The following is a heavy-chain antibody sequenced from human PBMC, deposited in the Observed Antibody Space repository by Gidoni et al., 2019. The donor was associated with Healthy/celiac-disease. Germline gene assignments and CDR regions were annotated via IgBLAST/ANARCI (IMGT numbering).Heavy chain of an antibody. D-gene: IGHD3-10*01. CDR1: GFTFSSYD. Sequence: EVQLLESGGGLVQPGGSLRLSCAASGFTFSSYDMSWVRQAPGEGLEWVSAISGSGGSTYYADCVKGRFTISRDNSKNTLYLQMNSLRAEDTAVYYCAREGWFGTEEPYYYGMDVWGQGTTVTVSS. CDR3: AREGWFGTEEPYYYGMDV. CDR2: ISGSGGST. V-gene: IGHV3-23*01. J-gene: IGHJ6*02.